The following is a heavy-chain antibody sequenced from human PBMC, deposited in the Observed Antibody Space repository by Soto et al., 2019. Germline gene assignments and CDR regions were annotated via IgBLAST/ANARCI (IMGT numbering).Heavy chain of an antibody. CDR2: IYPGDSDT. CDR3: ARQGSNWNYGAYYYGMDV. V-gene: IGHV5-51*01. D-gene: IGHD1-7*01. Sequence: GESLKISCKGSGYSFTSYWIGWVRQMPGKGLEWMGIIYPGDSDTRYSPSFQGQVTISADKSISTAYLQWSSLKASDTAMYYCARQGSNWNYGAYYYGMDVWGQGTTVTVSS. J-gene: IGHJ6*02. CDR1: GYSFTSYW.